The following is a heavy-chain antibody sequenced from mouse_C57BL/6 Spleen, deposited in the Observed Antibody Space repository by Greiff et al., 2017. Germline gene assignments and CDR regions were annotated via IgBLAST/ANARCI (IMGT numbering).Heavy chain of an antibody. Sequence: EVKLEESGGGLVKPGGSLKLSCAASGFTFSDYGMHWVRQAPEKGLEWVANISGGSSTIYYADTVKGRFTISRDNAKNTLFLQMTSLRSEDTAMYYCARDATVVARVDYWGQGTTLSVSS. CDR3: ARDATVVARVDY. CDR2: ISGGSSTI. J-gene: IGHJ2*01. V-gene: IGHV5-17*01. CDR1: GFTFSDYG. D-gene: IGHD1-1*01.